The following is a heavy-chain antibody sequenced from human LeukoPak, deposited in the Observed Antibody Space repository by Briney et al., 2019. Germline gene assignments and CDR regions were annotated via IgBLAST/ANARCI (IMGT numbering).Heavy chain of an antibody. V-gene: IGHV1-69*06. Sequence: SVTVSCKASGGTFSSYAISWVRQAPGQGLEWMGGIIPIFGTANYAQKFQGRVTITADKSTSTAYIELSSLRSEGTAVYYCAREAPPPDYDFWSGYFPSRYFDYWGQGTLVTVSS. D-gene: IGHD3-3*01. J-gene: IGHJ4*02. CDR3: AREAPPPDYDFWSGYFPSRYFDY. CDR2: IIPIFGTA. CDR1: GGTFSSYA.